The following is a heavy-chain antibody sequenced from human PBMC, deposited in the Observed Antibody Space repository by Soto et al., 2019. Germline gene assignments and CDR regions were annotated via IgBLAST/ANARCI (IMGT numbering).Heavy chain of an antibody. CDR1: RFTLSSYE. Sequence: PGGSLRLSCAASRFTLSSYEMNWGGKAAEKGLEWVSENRRSGYTVYYADSVRGRFTISRDNTRNSLYLQMNSLRDEDTALYYCVRYCGTTLCNGVATRTFDYWGQGTLVTAPQ. D-gene: IGHD5-12*01. CDR2: NRRSGYTV. V-gene: IGHV3-48*03. J-gene: IGHJ4*02. CDR3: VRYCGTTLCNGVATRTFDY.